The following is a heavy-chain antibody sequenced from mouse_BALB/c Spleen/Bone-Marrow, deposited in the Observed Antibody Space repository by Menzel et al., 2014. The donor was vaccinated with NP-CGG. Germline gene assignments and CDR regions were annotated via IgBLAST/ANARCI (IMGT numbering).Heavy chain of an antibody. V-gene: IGHV1S132*01. J-gene: IGHJ2*01. Sequence: VQLQQSGAELVKPGASVKLSCKTSGYTFTNYWIQWVKQRPGQGLGWIGEIFPGIGTTYYNEKFKGKATLTIDTSSSTAYMQLSSLTSEDSAVYFCARGGNYGYLGQGTTLTVSS. CDR3: ARGGNYGY. CDR1: GYTFTNYW. CDR2: IFPGIGTT. D-gene: IGHD2-1*01.